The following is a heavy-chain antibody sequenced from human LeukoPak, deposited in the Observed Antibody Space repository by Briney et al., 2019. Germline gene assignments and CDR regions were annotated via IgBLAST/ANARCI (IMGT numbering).Heavy chain of an antibody. D-gene: IGHD3-22*01. CDR2: IIPIFGTA. CDR3: AREVADYYDSSGYYDY. Sequence: SVKVSCKASGYTFTSYGISWVRQAPGQGLEWMGGIIPIFGTANYAQKFQGRVTITADESTSTAYMELSSLRSEDTAVYYCAREVADYYDSSGYYDYWGQGTLVTVSS. V-gene: IGHV1-69*13. J-gene: IGHJ4*02. CDR1: GYTFTSYG.